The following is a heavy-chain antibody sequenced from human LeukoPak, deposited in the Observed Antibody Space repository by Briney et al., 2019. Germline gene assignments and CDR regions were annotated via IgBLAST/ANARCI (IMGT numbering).Heavy chain of an antibody. V-gene: IGHV3-30-3*01. J-gene: IGHJ4*02. Sequence: PGRSLRLSCAASGFTFSSYAMHWVRQAPGKGLEWVAVISYDGSNKYYADSVKGRFTISRDNSKNTLYLQMNSLRAEDTAVYYCARVKVVATIPSNFDYWGQGTLVTVSS. CDR2: ISYDGSNK. D-gene: IGHD5-12*01. CDR1: GFTFSSYA. CDR3: ARVKVVATIPSNFDY.